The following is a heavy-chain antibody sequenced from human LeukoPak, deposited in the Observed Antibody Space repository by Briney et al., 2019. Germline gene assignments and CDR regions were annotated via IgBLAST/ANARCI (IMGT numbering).Heavy chain of an antibody. CDR3: ARWLEWLTTDY. CDR2: IYYSGST. Sequence: SETLSLTCTVSGGSISSYYWSWIRQTPGKGLEWIGYIYYSGSTNYNPSLKSRVTISVDTSKNQFSLKLSSVTAADTAVYYCARWLEWLTTDYWGQGTLVTVSS. J-gene: IGHJ4*02. V-gene: IGHV4-59*01. CDR1: GGSISSYY. D-gene: IGHD3-3*01.